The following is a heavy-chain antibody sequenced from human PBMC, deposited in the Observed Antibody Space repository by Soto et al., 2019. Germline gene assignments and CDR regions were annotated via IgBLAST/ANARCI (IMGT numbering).Heavy chain of an antibody. CDR3: ARAAGNGYFWYFGS. CDR1: GGTFRIYG. CDR2: IIPTFGTP. J-gene: IGHJ4*02. V-gene: IGHV1-69*01. Sequence: QVQLVQSGAEVQKPGSSVKVSCKASGGTFRIYGISWGRQAPGQGLEWMGGIIPTFGTPTYAQNFQGRVTITADESTSTAYVELRSLISEDTAVYYCARAAGNGYFWYFGSWGQGTLVTVSS. D-gene: IGHD3-3*01.